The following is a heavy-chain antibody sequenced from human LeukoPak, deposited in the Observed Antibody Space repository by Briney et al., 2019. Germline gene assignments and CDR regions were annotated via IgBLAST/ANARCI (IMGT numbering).Heavy chain of an antibody. CDR3: ARGITMIVVAPGGY. CDR1: GYTFTGYY. V-gene: IGHV1-2*02. J-gene: IGHJ4*02. CDR2: INPNSGGT. Sequence: ASVKVSCKASGYTFTGYYMHRVRQAPGQGLEWMGWINPNSGGTNYAQKFQGRVTMTRDTSISTAYMELSRLRSDDTAVYYCARGITMIVVAPGGYWGQGTLVTVSS. D-gene: IGHD3-22*01.